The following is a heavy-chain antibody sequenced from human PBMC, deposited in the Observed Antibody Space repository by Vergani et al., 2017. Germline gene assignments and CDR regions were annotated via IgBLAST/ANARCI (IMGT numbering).Heavy chain of an antibody. CDR2: IHYSENT. CDR1: FDSIRNLY. J-gene: IGHJ5*02. CDR3: ASDTHSGQRADR. V-gene: IGHV4-59*11. Sequence: QVRLQESGPGLVKSSETLSLTCSVSFDSIRNLYCNWIRQPPGKGLAWIGSIHYSENTNYNPSLKTRVTISVDTAKNQFSLTLTSVTAADTAGYYCASDTHSGQRADRWGQGILVTVTS. D-gene: IGHD6-19*01.